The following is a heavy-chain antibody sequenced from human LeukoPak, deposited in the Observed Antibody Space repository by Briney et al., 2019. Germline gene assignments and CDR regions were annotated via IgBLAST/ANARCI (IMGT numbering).Heavy chain of an antibody. V-gene: IGHV4-34*01. CDR2: INHSGST. CDR1: GGSFSGYY. CDR3: ARQAHVLWLAYYYYYGMDV. Sequence: SETLSLTCAVYGGSFSGYYWSWIRQPPGKGLEWIGEINHSGSTNYNPSLKSRVTISVDTSKNQFSLKLSSVTAADTAVYYCARQAHVLWLAYYYYYGMDVWGQGTTVTVSS. J-gene: IGHJ6*02. D-gene: IGHD6-19*01.